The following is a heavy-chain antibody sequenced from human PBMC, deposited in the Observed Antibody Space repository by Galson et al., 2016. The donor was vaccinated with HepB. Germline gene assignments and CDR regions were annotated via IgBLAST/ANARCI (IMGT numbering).Heavy chain of an antibody. CDR1: GYTLTELS. J-gene: IGHJ3*02. CDR2: FDPEDVET. D-gene: IGHD4-17*01. Sequence: SVKVSCKVPGYTLTELSMQWVRQAPGKGLEWMGGFDPEDVETIYAQKFQGRVTMTEDTSTGTAYMDLSSLRSEDTAVYYCATVPKSDYGDYDGDAFDIWGQGTMVTVSS. CDR3: ATVPKSDYGDYDGDAFDI. V-gene: IGHV1-24*01.